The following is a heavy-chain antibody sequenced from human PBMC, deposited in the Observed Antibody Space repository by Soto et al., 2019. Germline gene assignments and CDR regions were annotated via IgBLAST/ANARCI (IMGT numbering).Heavy chain of an antibody. V-gene: IGHV4-30-4*01. D-gene: IGHD2-8*01. CDR3: AREIMPLTNDWYFDL. CDR1: GGSISGGVHS. CDR2: IFDSGST. J-gene: IGHJ2*01. Sequence: QVQLQESGPGLVKPSETLSLTCTVSGGSISGGVHSWSWIRQPPGKGLEWIGHIFDSGSTYYNPSSRGRLTLSVDTSKNQFSLRLSSVTAAETAVYYCAREIMPLTNDWYFDLWGRGTLFTVSS.